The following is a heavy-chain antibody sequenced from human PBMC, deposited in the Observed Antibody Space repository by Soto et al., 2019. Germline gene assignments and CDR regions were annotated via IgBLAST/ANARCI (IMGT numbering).Heavy chain of an antibody. CDR1: GYTFTSYG. CDR2: ISAYNGNT. Sequence: ASVKVSCKASGYTFTSYGISWVRQAPGQGLEWMGWISAYNGNTNYAQKLQGRVTMTTDTSTSTAYMELRSLRSDDTAVHYCASVPRGVLWFGELLPFDYWGQGTLVTVSS. V-gene: IGHV1-18*01. J-gene: IGHJ4*02. D-gene: IGHD3-10*01. CDR3: ASVPRGVLWFGELLPFDY.